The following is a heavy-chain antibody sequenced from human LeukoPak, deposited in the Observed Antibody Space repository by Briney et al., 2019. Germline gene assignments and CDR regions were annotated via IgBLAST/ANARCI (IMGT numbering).Heavy chain of an antibody. CDR3: ARDQTTVSTYLDY. CDR1: GFTFSSYG. D-gene: IGHD4-17*01. V-gene: IGHV3-33*01. CDR2: IWYDGSNK. J-gene: IGHJ4*02. Sequence: PGRSLRLSCAASGFTFSSYGMHWVRQAPGKGLEWVAVIWYDGSNKNYADSVKGRFTISRDNSKNTLYLQMNSLRAEDTAVYYCARDQTTVSTYLDYWGQGTLVTVSS.